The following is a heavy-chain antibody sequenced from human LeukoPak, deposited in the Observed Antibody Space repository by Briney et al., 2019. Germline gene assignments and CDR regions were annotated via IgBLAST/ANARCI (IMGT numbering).Heavy chain of an antibody. CDR3: ARGGSRVVTYGNFDY. Sequence: ASVTVSCTPSGYTFTSYAISWLRQAPGQGLEWMGWISTYSGNTNYAQKLQGRITMTIETSTSTAYMELRSLRSDDTAVYYCARGGSRVVTYGNFDYWGQGTLVTVSS. D-gene: IGHD2-21*02. V-gene: IGHV1-18*01. CDR2: ISTYSGNT. J-gene: IGHJ4*02. CDR1: GYTFTSYA.